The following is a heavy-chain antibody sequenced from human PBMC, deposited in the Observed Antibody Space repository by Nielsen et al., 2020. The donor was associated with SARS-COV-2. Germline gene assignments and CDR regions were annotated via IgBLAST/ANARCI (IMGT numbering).Heavy chain of an antibody. CDR3: ARDMNAYSTPISDY. CDR2: ISSSSSYI. J-gene: IGHJ4*02. Sequence: GGSLRLSCAASGFTFSSYSMNWVRQAPGKGLEWVSSISSSSSYIYYADSVKGRFTISRDNAKNSLYLQMNSLRAEDTAVYYCARDMNAYSTPISDYWGQGTLVTVSS. V-gene: IGHV3-21*01. CDR1: GFTFSSYS. D-gene: IGHD6-13*01.